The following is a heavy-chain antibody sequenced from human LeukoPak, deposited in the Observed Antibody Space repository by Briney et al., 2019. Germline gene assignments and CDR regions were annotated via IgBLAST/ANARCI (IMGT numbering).Heavy chain of an antibody. CDR1: GGSISSSSYY. CDR2: INHSGST. CDR3: ARKRKGISSSYPFLNYYYMDV. D-gene: IGHD6-13*01. V-gene: IGHV4-39*07. Sequence: SETLSLTCTVSGGSISSSSYYWGWIRQPPGKGLEWIGEINHSGSTNYNPSLKSRVTISVDTSKNQFSLKLSSVTAADTAVYYCARKRKGISSSYPFLNYYYMDVWGKGTTVTVSS. J-gene: IGHJ6*03.